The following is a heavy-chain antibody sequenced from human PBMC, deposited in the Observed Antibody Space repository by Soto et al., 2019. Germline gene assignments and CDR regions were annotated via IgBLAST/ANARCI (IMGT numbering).Heavy chain of an antibody. D-gene: IGHD3-10*01. J-gene: IGHJ6*02. CDR3: ARDGSGSYYYGMDV. CDR2: ISSSTGYT. CDR1: GFTFSDYY. Sequence: GGSLRLSCAASGFTFSDYYMSWIRQAPGKGLEWISYISSSTGYTNYADSVKGRFTISRDNAKNSLYLQMNSLRGDDTAVYYCARDGSGSYYYGMDVWGQGTTVTVSS. V-gene: IGHV3-11*05.